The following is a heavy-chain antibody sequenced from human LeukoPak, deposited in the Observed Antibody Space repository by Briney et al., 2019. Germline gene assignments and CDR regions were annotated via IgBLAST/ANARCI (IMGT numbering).Heavy chain of an antibody. J-gene: IGHJ5*02. V-gene: IGHV1-69*01. CDR2: INPIFGTA. CDR1: GGTFSSYA. Sequence: GSSVKVSCKASGGTFSSYAISWVRQAPGQGLEWMGGINPIFGTANYAQKFQGRVTITADESKSTAYMELNRLTSDDTAVYYCATDMEVVAHNWFDPWGQGTLVAVSS. CDR3: ATDMEVVAHNWFDP. D-gene: IGHD2-15*01.